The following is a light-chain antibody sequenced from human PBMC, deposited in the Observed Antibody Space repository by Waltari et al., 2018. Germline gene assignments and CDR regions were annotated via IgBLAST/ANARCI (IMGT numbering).Light chain of an antibody. CDR1: QSVGKY. Sequence: IVLTQSPGTLSLSPVERATLSCRASQSVGKYLVWYQQRPGQAPRLLLYHASIRATGIPDRFSGSGSGTDFSLTISRLEPEDFAVYYCQKDESLTATFGQGTTVQIK. J-gene: IGKJ1*01. CDR2: HAS. V-gene: IGKV3-20*01. CDR3: QKDESLTAT.